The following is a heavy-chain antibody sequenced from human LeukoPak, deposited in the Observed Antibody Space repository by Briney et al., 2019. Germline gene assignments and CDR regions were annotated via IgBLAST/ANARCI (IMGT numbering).Heavy chain of an antibody. CDR1: GYTFTSYG. CDR3: ARISAY. J-gene: IGHJ4*02. V-gene: IGHV1-18*01. Sequence: VASVKVSCKASGYTFTSYGISWVRQAPGQGLEWMGWISAYNGNTNYAQKLQGRVTMTRDTSTSTVYMELSSLRSEDTAVYYCARISAYWGQGTLVTVSS. CDR2: ISAYNGNT. D-gene: IGHD1-26*01.